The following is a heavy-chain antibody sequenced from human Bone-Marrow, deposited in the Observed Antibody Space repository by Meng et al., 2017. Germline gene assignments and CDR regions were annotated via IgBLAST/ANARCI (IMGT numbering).Heavy chain of an antibody. V-gene: IGHV4-34*01. CDR2: INHSGST. CDR1: GGSFSGYY. D-gene: IGHD6-13*01. CDR3: ARGLSKAAAGQKVGNWFDP. Sequence: SETLSLTCAVYGGSFSGYYWSWIRQPPGKGLEWIGEINHSGSTNYNPSPKSRVTISVDTSKNQFSLKLSSVTAADTAVYYCARGLSKAAAGQKVGNWFDPWGQGTLVTVSS. J-gene: IGHJ5*02.